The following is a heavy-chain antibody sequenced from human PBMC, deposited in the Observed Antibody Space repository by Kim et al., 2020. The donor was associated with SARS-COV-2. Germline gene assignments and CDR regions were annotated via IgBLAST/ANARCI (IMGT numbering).Heavy chain of an antibody. V-gene: IGHV3-15*01. J-gene: IGHJ6*02. Sequence: GGSLRLSCAASGFTFSNAWMSWVRQAPGKGLEWVGRIKSKTDGGTTDYAAPVKGRFTISRDDSKNTLYLQMNSLKTEDTAVYYCTTELGTMVRGVTQFYYYGMDVWGQGTTVTVSS. CDR1: GFTFSNAW. D-gene: IGHD3-10*01. CDR3: TTELGTMVRGVTQFYYYGMDV. CDR2: IKSKTDGGTT.